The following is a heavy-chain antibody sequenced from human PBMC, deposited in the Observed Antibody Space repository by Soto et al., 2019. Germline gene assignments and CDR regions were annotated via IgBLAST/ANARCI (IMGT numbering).Heavy chain of an antibody. Sequence: GGSLRLSCAASGFTFSSYSMNWVRQAPGKGLEWVSSITSSSAFLYYADSLKGRFTISRDNARNSLYLQMHSLRAEDTAVYYCARETASGTTNLDYWGQGTLVTVSA. D-gene: IGHD1-7*01. CDR2: ITSSSAFL. CDR3: ARETASGTTNLDY. J-gene: IGHJ4*02. CDR1: GFTFSSYS. V-gene: IGHV3-21*01.